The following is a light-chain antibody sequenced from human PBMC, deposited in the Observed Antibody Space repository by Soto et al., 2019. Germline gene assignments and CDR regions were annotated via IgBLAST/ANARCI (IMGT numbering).Light chain of an antibody. Sequence: QSALTQPPSISGAPGQRVTISCTGSSSSIGAGSDVHWYHQLPGTAPKLLIYGNTNRPSGVPDRFSGSKSGTSDSLAIAGLQTEDEGDYYCQTYDSSLSGLYVFGTGTKVTVL. CDR3: QTYDSSLSGLYV. CDR1: SSSIGAGSD. CDR2: GNT. J-gene: IGLJ1*01. V-gene: IGLV1-40*01.